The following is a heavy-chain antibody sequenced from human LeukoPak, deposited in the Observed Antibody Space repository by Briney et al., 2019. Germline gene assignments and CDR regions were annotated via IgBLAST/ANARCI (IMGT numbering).Heavy chain of an antibody. CDR1: GYTFTSYY. V-gene: IGHV1-18*01. CDR2: ISAYNGRT. Sequence: ASVKVSCKASGYTFTSYYITWVRQAPGQGLEWVGWISAYNGRTNYAQEFQGRVTMTIDTSTTTAYMDLRSLTSDDTAMYYCTKGGAMLATIDYWGQGTLVTVSS. CDR3: TKGGAMLATIDY. D-gene: IGHD1-26*01. J-gene: IGHJ4*02.